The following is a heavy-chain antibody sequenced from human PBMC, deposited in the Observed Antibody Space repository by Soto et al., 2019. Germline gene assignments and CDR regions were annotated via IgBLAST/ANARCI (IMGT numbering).Heavy chain of an antibody. J-gene: IGHJ4*02. D-gene: IGHD4-17*01. CDR3: AKESDYGDYRTADY. Sequence: QVQLVESGGGVVQPGRSLRLSCAASGFTFSNCGMHWVRQAPGKSLEWVAVASFDVTKKYCADSVKGRFTISRDNSKNTLYLQMNSLRAEDTAVYYCAKESDYGDYRTADYWGQGTLVTVSS. V-gene: IGHV3-30*18. CDR1: GFTFSNCG. CDR2: ASFDVTKK.